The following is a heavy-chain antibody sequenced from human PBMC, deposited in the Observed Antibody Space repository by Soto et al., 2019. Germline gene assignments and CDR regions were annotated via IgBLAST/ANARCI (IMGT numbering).Heavy chain of an antibody. CDR1: GGAISSGGYY. CDR2: IYYSGST. V-gene: IGHV4-31*03. CDR3: ERSSTSANYFDY. D-gene: IGHD2-2*01. Sequence: SETLSLTCTVSGGAISSGGYYWSWIRQHPGKGLEWIGYIYYSGSTYYNPSLKSGVTISVDTSKNQFSLKLSSVTAADSAVYYCERSSTSANYFDYWGQGTLVTISS. J-gene: IGHJ4*02.